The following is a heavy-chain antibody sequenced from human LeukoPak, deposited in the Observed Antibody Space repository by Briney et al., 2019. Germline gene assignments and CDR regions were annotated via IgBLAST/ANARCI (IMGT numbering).Heavy chain of an antibody. CDR1: GFTFSSYA. J-gene: IGHJ3*02. D-gene: IGHD3-10*01. CDR2: ISGSGGST. V-gene: IGHV3-23*01. CDR3: AKDYVTMVRGVADAFDI. Sequence: GGSLRLSCAASGFTFSSYAMSWVRQAPGKGLEWVSDISGSGGSTYYADSVKGRFTISRDNSKNTLYLQMNSLRAEDTAVYYCAKDYVTMVRGVADAFDIWGQGTMVTVSS.